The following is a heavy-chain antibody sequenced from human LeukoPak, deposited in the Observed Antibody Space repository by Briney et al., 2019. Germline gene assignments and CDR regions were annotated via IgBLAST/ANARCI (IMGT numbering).Heavy chain of an antibody. Sequence: QSGGSLRLSCAASGFTFSSYAMSWVRQAPGKGLEWVSAIAGSGSSTYYAGSVKARFTISRDNSKNTLYLQMNSLRAEDTAVYYCAKEAAGWDMLYYFDYWGQGALVTVSS. J-gene: IGHJ4*02. V-gene: IGHV3-23*01. CDR3: AKEAAGWDMLYYFDY. D-gene: IGHD2-15*01. CDR1: GFTFSSYA. CDR2: IAGSGSST.